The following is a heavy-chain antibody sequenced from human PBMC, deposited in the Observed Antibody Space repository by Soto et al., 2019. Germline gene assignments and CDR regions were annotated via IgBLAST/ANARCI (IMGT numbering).Heavy chain of an antibody. J-gene: IGHJ6*02. CDR3: ARPPRSGFQYGVDV. Sequence: QVQLVQSGSEVKKPGSSVKVSCEISGGSFSSSAISWVRQAPGQGLEWMGGVIPVFDTPLYAQKFQGRVTISADESTRTAHMGLSSLRSADTAVYYCARPPRSGFQYGVDVLGQWTSFTDSS. D-gene: IGHD5-12*01. V-gene: IGHV1-69*01. CDR1: GGSFSSSA. CDR2: VIPVFDTP.